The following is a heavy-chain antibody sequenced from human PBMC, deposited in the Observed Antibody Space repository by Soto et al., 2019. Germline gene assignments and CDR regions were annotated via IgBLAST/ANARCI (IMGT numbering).Heavy chain of an antibody. D-gene: IGHD1-26*01. Sequence: GASVKVSSKASGGTFSRYAISWVRQAPGQGLEWMGGIIPIFGTASYAQKLQGRVTITADESTSTAYMELSSLRFEDTAVYYCARAIVGPTTTGWLDPWGQGTLVTVS. CDR2: IIPIFGTA. CDR1: GGTFSRYA. V-gene: IGHV1-69*13. J-gene: IGHJ5*02. CDR3: ARAIVGPTTTGWLDP.